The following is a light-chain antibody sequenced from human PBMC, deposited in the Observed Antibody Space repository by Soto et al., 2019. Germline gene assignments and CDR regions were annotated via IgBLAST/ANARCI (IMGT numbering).Light chain of an antibody. CDR2: NVN. V-gene: IGLV2-11*01. Sequence: QSALIQPPSVSGSPGQSVTISCTGTSSDVGSYDYVSWYQQHPGTVPKPMTYNVNTRPSGVPDRFSGSKSGNTASMTISGLQAEDEADYSCCSSTSSATYVVFGGGTKVTVL. CDR3: CSSTSSATYVV. CDR1: SSDVGSYDY. J-gene: IGLJ2*01.